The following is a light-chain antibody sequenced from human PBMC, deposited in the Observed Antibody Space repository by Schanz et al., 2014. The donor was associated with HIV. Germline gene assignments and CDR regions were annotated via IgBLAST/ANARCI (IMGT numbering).Light chain of an antibody. CDR1: SGDVGSYNY. CDR3: CSYTTPSTYV. V-gene: IGLV2-14*03. CDR2: DVS. J-gene: IGLJ1*01. Sequence: QSALTQPASVSGSPGQSISISCTGTSGDVGSYNYVSWYQQHPGKAPKLMIYDVSNRPSGVSSRFSGSKSGNTASLTISGLQAEDEADYYCCSYTTPSTYVFGAGTKLTVL.